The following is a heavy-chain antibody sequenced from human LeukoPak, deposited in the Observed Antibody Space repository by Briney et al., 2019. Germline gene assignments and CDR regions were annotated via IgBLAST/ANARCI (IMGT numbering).Heavy chain of an antibody. CDR3: ARDSENCGGDCLDY. D-gene: IGHD2-21*02. Sequence: GGSLRLSCAASGFTVSSHYMSWVRQAPGKGLEWVSVIYSGGTTYYADSVKGRFTISRDNSKNTLYLQMNSLRAEDTAVYYCARDSENCGGDCLDYWGQGTLVTVSP. V-gene: IGHV3-53*01. J-gene: IGHJ4*02. CDR1: GFTVSSHY. CDR2: IYSGGTT.